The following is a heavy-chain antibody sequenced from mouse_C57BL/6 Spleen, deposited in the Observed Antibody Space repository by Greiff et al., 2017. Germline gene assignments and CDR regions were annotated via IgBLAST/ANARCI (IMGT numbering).Heavy chain of an antibody. J-gene: IGHJ3*01. V-gene: IGHV5-17*01. CDR1: GFTFSDYG. CDR3: ATSGYGFAY. CDR2: ISSGSSTI. Sequence: EVQGVESGGGLVKPGGSLKISCAASGFTFSDYGMHWVHQAPEKGLEWVAYISSGSSTIYYADTVKGRFTISRDNAKNTLFLQMTSLRAEDSAIYYCATSGYGFAYWGQGTLVTVSA. D-gene: IGHD2-2*01.